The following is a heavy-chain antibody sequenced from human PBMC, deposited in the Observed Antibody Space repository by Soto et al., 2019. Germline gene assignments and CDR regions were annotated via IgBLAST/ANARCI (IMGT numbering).Heavy chain of an antibody. CDR3: AKGVIVVVINLYFDY. V-gene: IGHV3-23*01. D-gene: IGHD3-22*01. CDR2: ISGSGGST. Sequence: GGSLRLSCAASGFTFSSYAMSWVRQAPGKGLEWVSAISGSGGSTYYADSVKGRFTISRDNSKNTLYLQMNNLRAEDTAVYYCAKGVIVVVINLYFDYWGQGTLVTVSS. CDR1: GFTFSSYA. J-gene: IGHJ4*02.